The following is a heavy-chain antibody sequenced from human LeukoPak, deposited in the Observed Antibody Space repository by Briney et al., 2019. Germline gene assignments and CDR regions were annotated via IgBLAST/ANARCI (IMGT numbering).Heavy chain of an antibody. J-gene: IGHJ4*02. CDR1: GPSLNSFQ. D-gene: IGHD2-8*01. CDR3: ATSKDAKIVPFDH. V-gene: IGHV4-4*09. CDR2: IFTNGRP. Sequence: ETLSLTCSLSGPSLNSFQWRCLRQSPEEGREWIGYIFTNGRPKSNRSLKSQVTMSLETSKNQFSLKLTSMSAADTVVYYCATSKDAKIVPFDHWGQGSLVTVSS.